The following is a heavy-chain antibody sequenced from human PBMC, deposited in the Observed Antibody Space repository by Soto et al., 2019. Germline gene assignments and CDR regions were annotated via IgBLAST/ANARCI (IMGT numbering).Heavy chain of an antibody. V-gene: IGHV4-39*01. J-gene: IGHJ5*02. D-gene: IGHD2-2*01. CDR1: GGSISSSSYY. CDR2: IYYSGST. Sequence: PSETLSLTCTVSGGSISSSSYYWGWIRQPPGKGLEWIGSIYYSGSTYYNPSLKSRVTISVDTSKNQFSLKLSSVTAADTAVYYCARHRMGVLVPAARSTGVRDGHNWFDPWGQGTLVTVSS. CDR3: ARHRMGVLVPAARSTGVRDGHNWFDP.